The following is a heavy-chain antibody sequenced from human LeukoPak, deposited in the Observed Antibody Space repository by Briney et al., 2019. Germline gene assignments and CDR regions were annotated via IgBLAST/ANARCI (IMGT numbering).Heavy chain of an antibody. V-gene: IGHV3-7*01. J-gene: IGHJ4*02. CDR3: ARDEYYYDSSGLAYFFDY. CDR1: GFTFSSYW. CDR2: IKQDGSEK. D-gene: IGHD3-22*01. Sequence: TGGSLRLSCRGSGFTFSSYWMSWVRQAPGKGLEWVANIKQDGSEKYYVDSVKGRFTMSRDNAKNSLYLQMNSLRAEDTAVYYCARDEYYYDSSGLAYFFDYWGQGTLVTVSS.